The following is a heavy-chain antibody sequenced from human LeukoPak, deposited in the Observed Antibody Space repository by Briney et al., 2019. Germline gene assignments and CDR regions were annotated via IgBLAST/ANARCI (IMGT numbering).Heavy chain of an antibody. CDR2: IYYSEST. CDR3: ARDIAVAGPIENYYGMDV. CDR1: GGSISSYY. Sequence: SETLSLTCTVSGGSISSYYWSWIRQPPGKGLEWIGYIYYSESTNYNPSLKSRVTISVDTSKNQFSLKLSSVTAADTAVYYCARDIAVAGPIENYYGMDVWGQGTTITVSS. J-gene: IGHJ6*02. V-gene: IGHV4-59*01. D-gene: IGHD6-19*01.